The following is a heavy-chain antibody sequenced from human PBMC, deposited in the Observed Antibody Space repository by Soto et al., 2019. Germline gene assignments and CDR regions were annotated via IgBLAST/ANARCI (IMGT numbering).Heavy chain of an antibody. Sequence: EVQLLESGGGLVQPGGSLRLSCAASGFTFSSYAMSWVRQAPGKGLEWVSAISGSGGSTYYADSVKGRFTISRDNTKNTLYLQMKSLRAEDTAVYYCAKDLGVVVVAETYWGPGTLVTVSS. V-gene: IGHV3-23*01. CDR1: GFTFSSYA. J-gene: IGHJ4*02. CDR2: ISGSGGST. D-gene: IGHD2-15*01. CDR3: AKDLGVVVVAETY.